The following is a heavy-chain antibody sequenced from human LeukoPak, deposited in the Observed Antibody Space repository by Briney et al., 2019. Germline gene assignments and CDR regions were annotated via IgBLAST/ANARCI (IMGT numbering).Heavy chain of an antibody. J-gene: IGHJ4*02. CDR1: GYSISSGYY. CDR2: IYHSGST. D-gene: IGHD5-24*01. CDR3: ARQEMATIMGFDY. V-gene: IGHV4-38-2*01. Sequence: PSETLSLTCAVSGYSISSGYYWGWIRQPPGKGLEWIGSIYHSGSTYYNPSLKSRVTISVDTSKNQFSLKLSSVTAADTAVYYCARQEMATIMGFDYWDQGTLVTVSS.